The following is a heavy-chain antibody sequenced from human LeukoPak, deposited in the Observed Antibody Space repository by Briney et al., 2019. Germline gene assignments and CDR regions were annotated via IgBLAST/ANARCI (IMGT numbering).Heavy chain of an antibody. V-gene: IGHV1-18*01. CDR3: ARGRVDDFWSGSYYNYYFDY. J-gene: IGHJ4*02. CDR1: GYTFTSYG. D-gene: IGHD3-3*01. Sequence: ASVKVSCKASGYTFTSYGISWVRQAPGQGLEWMGWISAYNGNTNYAQKLQGRVTMTTDTSTSTAYMELRSLRSDDTAVYYCARGRVDDFWSGSYYNYYFDYWGQGTLVTVSS. CDR2: ISAYNGNT.